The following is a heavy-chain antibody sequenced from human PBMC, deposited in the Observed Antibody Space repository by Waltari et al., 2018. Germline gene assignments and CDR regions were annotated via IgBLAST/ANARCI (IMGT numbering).Heavy chain of an antibody. V-gene: IGHV3-48*03. D-gene: IGHD1-26*01. J-gene: IGHJ4*02. CDR2: ISSRGTTT. Sequence: EVQLVESVGGLVQDGGSLRLSCAASGFTFSSYEVNWVRQAPGKGLGWVAYISSRGTTTDSSDSVKVRFTISRYNAKNSLFLQMNSLRADDTGVYYCATNEWGNEYRGTPGYFDYWGQGTLVTVSS. CDR3: ATNEWGNEYRGTPGYFDY. CDR1: GFTFSSYE.